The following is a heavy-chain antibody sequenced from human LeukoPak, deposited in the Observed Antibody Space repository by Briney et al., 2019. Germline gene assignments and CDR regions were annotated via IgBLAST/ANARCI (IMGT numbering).Heavy chain of an antibody. CDR3: ARSTNYYYDSSRYYYGY. Sequence: GESLEISCKGSGYSFTSYWIVCVRQMPGKGLEWMGTSDPSDFDSRYSPSFQGQVTISADKSTSPASLQWSSLKASDTAMYYCARSTNYYYDSSRYYYGYWGQGTLVTVSS. J-gene: IGHJ4*02. V-gene: IGHV5-51*01. CDR1: GYSFTSYW. D-gene: IGHD3-22*01. CDR2: SDPSDFDS.